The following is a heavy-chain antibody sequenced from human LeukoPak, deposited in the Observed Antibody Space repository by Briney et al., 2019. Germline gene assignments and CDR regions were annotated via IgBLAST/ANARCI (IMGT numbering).Heavy chain of an antibody. V-gene: IGHV4-34*01. CDR1: GGSFSGYY. CDR3: AKGAGGFSYYNWFDP. D-gene: IGHD5-18*01. J-gene: IGHJ5*02. Sequence: SETLSLTCAVYGGSFSGYYWSWIRQPPGKGLEWIGEINHSGSTNYNPSLKSRVTISVDTSKNQFSLKLASVTAADAAIYYCAKGAGGFSYYNWFDPWGQGTLVTVSS. CDR2: INHSGST.